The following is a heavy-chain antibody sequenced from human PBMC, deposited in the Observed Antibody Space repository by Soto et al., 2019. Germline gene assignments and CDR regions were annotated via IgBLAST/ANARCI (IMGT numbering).Heavy chain of an antibody. CDR3: ATQHRYYYDSSGYPGVYNWFDP. J-gene: IGHJ5*02. CDR1: GYSFTSYW. V-gene: IGHV5-10-1*01. CDR2: IDPSDSYT. Sequence: GESLKLSCKGSGYSFTSYWISWVRQMPGKGLEWMGRIDPSDSYTNYSPSFQGHVTISADKSISTAYLQWSSLKASDTAMYYCATQHRYYYDSSGYPGVYNWFDPWGQGTLVTVSS. D-gene: IGHD3-22*01.